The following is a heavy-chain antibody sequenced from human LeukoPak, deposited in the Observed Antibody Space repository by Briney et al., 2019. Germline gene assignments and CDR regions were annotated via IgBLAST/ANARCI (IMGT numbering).Heavy chain of an antibody. CDR1: GFTFSDYY. CDR3: ARVSSLAAAGTTDY. Sequence: SGGPLRLSCAASGFTFSDYYMSWIRQAPGKGLEWVSYISSSSTDTKYADSVKGRFTISRDNAKNSLYLQMNSLRAEDTAVYYCARVSSLAAAGTTDYWGQGTLVTVSS. V-gene: IGHV3-11*06. J-gene: IGHJ4*02. CDR2: ISSSSTDT. D-gene: IGHD6-13*01.